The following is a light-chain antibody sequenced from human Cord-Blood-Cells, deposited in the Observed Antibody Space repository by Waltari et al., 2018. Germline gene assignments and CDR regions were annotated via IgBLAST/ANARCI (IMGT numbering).Light chain of an antibody. CDR1: QDISNY. CDR2: DAS. J-gene: IGKJ4*01. Sequence: DIQMTQSPSSLSASVGDRVTITCQASQDISNYLNWYQQKPGKAPKLLIYDASNLETEVPSRFSGSGSRTDFTFTISSLQTEDIATYYCQQYDNLPITFGGGTKVEIK. V-gene: IGKV1-33*01. CDR3: QQYDNLPIT.